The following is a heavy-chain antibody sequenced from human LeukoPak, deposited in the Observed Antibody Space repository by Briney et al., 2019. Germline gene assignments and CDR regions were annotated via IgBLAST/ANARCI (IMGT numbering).Heavy chain of an antibody. CDR2: ISSSSSYI. CDR1: GFTFSSYS. D-gene: IGHD3-10*01. Sequence: GGSLRLSCAASGFTFSSYSMNWVRQAPGKGLEWVSSISSSSSYIYYADSVKGRFTISRDNAKNSLYLQMNSLRAEDTALYYCAKGVRGVIIASDAFDIWGQGTMVTVSS. J-gene: IGHJ3*02. V-gene: IGHV3-21*04. CDR3: AKGVRGVIIASDAFDI.